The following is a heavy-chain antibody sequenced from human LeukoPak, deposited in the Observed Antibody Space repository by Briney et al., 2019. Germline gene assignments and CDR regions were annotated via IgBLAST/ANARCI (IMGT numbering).Heavy chain of an antibody. CDR1: GGSISSHY. V-gene: IGHV4-59*11. D-gene: IGHD5-24*01. CDR3: ARGGVRDGFAEGYFDY. CDR2: IYYSGST. Sequence: SETLSLTCSVSGGSISSHYWSWIRQPPGKGLEWIGYIYYSGSTYYNPSLKRRVTISVDTSKKHFSLNLTSVSAADTAVYYCARGGVRDGFAEGYFDYWGQGTLVTVSS. J-gene: IGHJ4*02.